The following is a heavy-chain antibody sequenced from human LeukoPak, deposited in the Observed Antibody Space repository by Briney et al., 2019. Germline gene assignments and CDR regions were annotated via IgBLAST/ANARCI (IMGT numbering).Heavy chain of an antibody. Sequence: GEPLKISCKGSGYGFTSYWIGWVRQMPGKGLEWMGIIYPGDSDTRYSPSFQGQVTISADKSISTAYLQWSSLKASDTAMYYCARSDCSGGSCYLGWFDPWGQGTLVTVSS. D-gene: IGHD2-15*01. CDR2: IYPGDSDT. CDR3: ARSDCSGGSCYLGWFDP. V-gene: IGHV5-51*01. J-gene: IGHJ5*02. CDR1: GYGFTSYW.